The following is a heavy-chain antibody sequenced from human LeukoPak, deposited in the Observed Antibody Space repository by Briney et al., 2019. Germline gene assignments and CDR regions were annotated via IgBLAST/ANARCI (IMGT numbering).Heavy chain of an antibody. J-gene: IGHJ3*02. V-gene: IGHV3-74*01. CDR2: INTDGDST. CDR3: ARTRGNAFDI. Sequence: HPGGSLRLSCAASGFTFSSYAMSWVRQAPGKGLEWVSRINTDGDSTVYADSVKGRFTISKDNAKNTLYLQMNSLRLEDTATYYCARTRGNAFDIWGQGTMVTVSS. D-gene: IGHD3-16*01. CDR1: GFTFSSYA.